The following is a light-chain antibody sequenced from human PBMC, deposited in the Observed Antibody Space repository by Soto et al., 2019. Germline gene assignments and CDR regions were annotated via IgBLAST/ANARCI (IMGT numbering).Light chain of an antibody. V-gene: IGKV3-15*01. CDR1: QSVSIN. CDR3: QQYNKWPPWT. Sequence: EIVMTQSPATLSVSPGERATLSCRASQSVSINLAWYQQRPGQAPRLLIYSASTMATGIPARFSGSGSGTEFTLTISSLQSEDFAVYYCQQYNKWPPWTFGRGTKVEIK. CDR2: SAS. J-gene: IGKJ1*01.